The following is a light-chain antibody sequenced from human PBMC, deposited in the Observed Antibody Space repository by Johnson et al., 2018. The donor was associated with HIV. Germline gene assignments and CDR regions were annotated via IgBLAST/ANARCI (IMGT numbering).Light chain of an antibody. CDR1: SSNIGNNY. J-gene: IGLJ1*01. CDR3: GTWDSSLSAGGV. V-gene: IGLV1-51*01. Sequence: QSVLTQPPSVSAAPGQKVTISCSGSSSNIGNNYISWYQQLPVTAPKLLIYDNNKRPSGIPDRFSGSTSGTSATLGIPGLQPGDEADYYCGTWDSSLSAGGVFGTGTKVTVL. CDR2: DNN.